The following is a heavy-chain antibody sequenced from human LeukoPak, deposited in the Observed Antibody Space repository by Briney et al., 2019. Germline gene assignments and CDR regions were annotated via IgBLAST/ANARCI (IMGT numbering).Heavy chain of an antibody. V-gene: IGHV1-69*13. Sequence: SVKVSCKASGYTFTSYYMHWVRQAPGRGLEWMGGIIPNFPTTNYAQKFQDRLTITADESTSTAYMELSSLRSEYTAVYFCARGGFYYGSGSYSFDYWGQGTVVTVSS. CDR1: GYTFTSYY. CDR2: IIPNFPTT. CDR3: ARGGFYYGSGSYSFDY. D-gene: IGHD3-10*01. J-gene: IGHJ4*02.